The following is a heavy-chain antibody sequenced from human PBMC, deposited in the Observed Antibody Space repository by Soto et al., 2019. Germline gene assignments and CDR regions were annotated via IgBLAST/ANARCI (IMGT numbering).Heavy chain of an antibody. D-gene: IGHD5-12*01. CDR1: GGSISSGDYY. Sequence: SETLSLTCTVSGGSISSGDYYWSWIRQPPGKGLEWIGYIYYSGSTYYNPSLKSRVTISVDTSKNQFSLKLSSVTAADTAVYYCARVEVVARIFDYWGQGTLVTVSS. CDR2: IYYSGST. J-gene: IGHJ4*02. CDR3: ARVEVVARIFDY. V-gene: IGHV4-30-4*01.